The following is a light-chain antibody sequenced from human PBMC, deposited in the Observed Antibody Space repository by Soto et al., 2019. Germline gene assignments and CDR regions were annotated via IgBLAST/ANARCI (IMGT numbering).Light chain of an antibody. CDR1: QGISSF. V-gene: IGKV1-8*01. CDR2: AAS. J-gene: IGKJ1*01. CDR3: QQLKSYPQT. Sequence: AIRMTQSPSSLSASTGDRVTITCLASQGISSFLAWYQQKPGKAPKLLMYAASTLQSGVPSRFSGSGSGTEFTLTISSLQPEDFATYYCQQLKSYPQTCGQGTKGDIK.